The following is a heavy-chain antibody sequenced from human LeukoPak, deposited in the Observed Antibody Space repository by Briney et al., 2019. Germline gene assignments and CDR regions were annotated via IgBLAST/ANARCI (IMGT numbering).Heavy chain of an antibody. CDR2: ISAYYGNT. CDR3: ARGGYYYDSSGYYYSRWFDP. J-gene: IGHJ5*02. CDR1: GYTFTSYG. V-gene: IGHV1-18*01. Sequence: GASVKVSCKASGYTFTSYGISWVRQAPGQGLEWMGWISAYYGNTNYAQKLQGRVTMTTDTSTSTAYMELRSLRSDDTAVYYCARGGYYYDSSGYYYSRWFDPWGQGTLVTVSS. D-gene: IGHD3-22*01.